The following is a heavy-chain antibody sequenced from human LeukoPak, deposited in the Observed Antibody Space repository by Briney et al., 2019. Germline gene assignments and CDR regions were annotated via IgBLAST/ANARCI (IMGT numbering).Heavy chain of an antibody. D-gene: IGHD3-10*01. Sequence: KPSETRSLTCTVSGCSISSSSYYWGWIRQPPGKGLEWIGSIYYSGSTYYNPSLKSQVTISVDTSKNQCSLKLSSVTAADTAVYYCARRVDGSGPHDHWGQGTLVSVSS. CDR3: ARRVDGSGPHDH. CDR1: GCSISSSSYY. J-gene: IGHJ4*02. CDR2: IYYSGST. V-gene: IGHV4-39*01.